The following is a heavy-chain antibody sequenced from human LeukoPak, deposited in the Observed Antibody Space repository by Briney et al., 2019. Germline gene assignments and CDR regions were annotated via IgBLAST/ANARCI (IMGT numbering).Heavy chain of an antibody. Sequence: PGESLQISCQGSGYSFTNYWIGWVRQLPGKGLEWMGIIFPDDSDTRYSPSFQGQVTISADKSITTAYLHWSSLKASDTAIYYCARLGVSGGNYFDYWGQGILVTVSS. CDR2: IFPDDSDT. CDR3: ARLGVSGGNYFDY. CDR1: GYSFTNYW. D-gene: IGHD3-10*01. V-gene: IGHV5-51*01. J-gene: IGHJ4*02.